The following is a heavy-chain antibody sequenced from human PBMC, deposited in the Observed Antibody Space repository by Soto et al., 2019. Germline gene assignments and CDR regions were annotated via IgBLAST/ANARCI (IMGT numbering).Heavy chain of an antibody. CDR2: INHSGST. Sequence: SETLSLTCAVYGGSFSGYYWSWIRQPPGKGLEWIGEINHSGSTNYNPSLKSRVTISVDTSKNQFSLKLSSVTAADTAVYYCASHYRRRGWEWATEPLFDYWGQGTLVTVS. J-gene: IGHJ4*02. D-gene: IGHD6-19*01. V-gene: IGHV4-34*01. CDR3: ASHYRRRGWEWATEPLFDY. CDR1: GGSFSGYY.